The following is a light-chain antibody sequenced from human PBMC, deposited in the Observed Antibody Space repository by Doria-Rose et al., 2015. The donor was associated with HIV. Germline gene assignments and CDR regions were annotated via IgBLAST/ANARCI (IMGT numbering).Light chain of an antibody. J-gene: IGKJ1*01. Sequence: TQSPGTLSLSPGERATLSCRASQSFSSTYLAWYQQKLGQAPSLLIYDGSTRATGIPDRFSASGSGTDFTLTINRLEPEDFALYYCHQYGTSWTFGQGTKVE. CDR3: HQYGTSWT. V-gene: IGKV3-20*01. CDR2: DGS. CDR1: QSFSSTY.